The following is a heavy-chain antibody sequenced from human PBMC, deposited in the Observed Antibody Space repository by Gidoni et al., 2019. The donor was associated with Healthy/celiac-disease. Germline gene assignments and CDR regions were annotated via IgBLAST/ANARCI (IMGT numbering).Heavy chain of an antibody. V-gene: IGHV3-23*04. CDR1: GFTFSSDA. Sequence: EVQLVESGGGLVQPGGSLRLSCAASGFTFSSDAMSWVRQAPGKGLEWVSAISGSGGSTYYADSVKGRFTISRDNSKNTLYLQMTSLRAEDTAVYYCAKLPHGGPVTHPFDYWGQGTLVTVSS. CDR2: ISGSGGST. D-gene: IGHD4-17*01. CDR3: AKLPHGGPVTHPFDY. J-gene: IGHJ4*02.